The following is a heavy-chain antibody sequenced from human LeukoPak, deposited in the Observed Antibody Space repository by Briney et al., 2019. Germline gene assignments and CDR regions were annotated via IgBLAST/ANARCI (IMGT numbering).Heavy chain of an antibody. D-gene: IGHD4-17*01. CDR1: GYLLSELS. J-gene: IGHJ4*02. V-gene: IGHV1-24*01. CDR3: TTGMANDYAGNDY. Sequence: ASVRVSCKVSGYLLSELSIHWVRQTAGKGLEWMAGFAREVDDTIYSENFQGRVTMTEDTSTDTAYMELSSLTFDDTAVYCCTTGMANDYAGNDYWGQGTLVTVSS. CDR2: FAREVDDT.